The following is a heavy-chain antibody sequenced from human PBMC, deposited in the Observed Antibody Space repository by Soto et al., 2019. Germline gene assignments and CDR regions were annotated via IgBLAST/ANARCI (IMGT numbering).Heavy chain of an antibody. Sequence: GGSLRLSCAASGFTFSSYGMHWVRQAPGKGLDWVAVIWYDGSNKYYADSVKGRFTISRDNSKNTLYLQMNSLRAEDTAVYYCARDPYHDFWSGYYYYYMDVWGKGTTVTVSS. CDR1: GFTFSSYG. CDR3: ARDPYHDFWSGYYYYYMDV. J-gene: IGHJ6*03. CDR2: IWYDGSNK. V-gene: IGHV3-33*01. D-gene: IGHD3-3*01.